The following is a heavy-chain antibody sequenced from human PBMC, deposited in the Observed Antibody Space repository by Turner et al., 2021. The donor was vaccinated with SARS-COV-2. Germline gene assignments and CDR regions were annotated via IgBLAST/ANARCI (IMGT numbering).Heavy chain of an antibody. V-gene: IGHV3-7*03. J-gene: IGHJ4*02. CDR2: IKKDGSEK. Sequence: EVQLVESGAGLVQPGASLRLSFAASGFTFSSYWMSWVRKAPGKGLEWVANIKKDGSEKYYVDSVKGRFTISRDNAKNSLYLQMNSLRAEDTAVYYCARLHTSSWYFDYWGQGTLVTVSS. CDR3: ARLHTSSWYFDY. CDR1: GFTFSSYW. D-gene: IGHD6-13*01.